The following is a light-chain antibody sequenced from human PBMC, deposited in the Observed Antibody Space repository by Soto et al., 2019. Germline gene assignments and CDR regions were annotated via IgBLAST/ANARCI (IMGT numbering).Light chain of an antibody. Sequence: EIVLTQSPGTLSLSPGERATLSCRASQSVRSSYLAWFQQKPGQAPRLLIYGASSRATGIPDRFSGSESGTDFTLTISRLEPEDFAVYYCQGYGSTPKTFGQGTKLEIK. V-gene: IGKV3-20*01. J-gene: IGKJ2*01. CDR1: QSVRSSY. CDR3: QGYGSTPKT. CDR2: GAS.